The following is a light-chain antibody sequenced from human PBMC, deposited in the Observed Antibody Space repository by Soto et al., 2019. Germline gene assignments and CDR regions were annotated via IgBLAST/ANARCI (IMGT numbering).Light chain of an antibody. V-gene: IGLV1-47*01. CDR3: AAWDDSLNVVV. J-gene: IGLJ2*01. CDR2: RNN. Sequence: QSVLTQPPSASGTPGQRITISCSGSNSNIGSNYVYWYQQLPTSAPKLLIFRNNQRPSGVPDRFSGSKSGTSASLAISGLRSEDEADYYCAAWDDSLNVVVFGGGTKVTVL. CDR1: NSNIGSNY.